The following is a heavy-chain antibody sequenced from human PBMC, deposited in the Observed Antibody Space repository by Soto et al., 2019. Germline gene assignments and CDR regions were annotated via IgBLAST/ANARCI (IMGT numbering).Heavy chain of an antibody. Sequence: DSLTFSRKGTGYSFTGYWISWVRQMRGKGLDWLGRIDPSDSYTIYSPSFQGHVTISADKSISTVYLQWSTLKASDTAMYYCAIQPLYCSGGSCCYWVYYYGMDVWRQGTTVTVS. V-gene: IGHV5-10-1*01. CDR1: GYSFTGYW. D-gene: IGHD2-15*01. CDR2: IDPSDSYT. J-gene: IGHJ6*02. CDR3: AIQPLYCSGGSCCYWVYYYGMDV.